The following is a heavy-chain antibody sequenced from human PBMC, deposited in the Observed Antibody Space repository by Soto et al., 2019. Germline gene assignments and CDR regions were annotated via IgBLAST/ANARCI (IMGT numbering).Heavy chain of an antibody. V-gene: IGHV3-49*04. J-gene: IGHJ6*02. CDR3: KVVITGTYFYYGLDV. D-gene: IGHD3-22*01. CDR1: GFTFGTYA. CDR2: IRNKAYGGTA. Sequence: GGSLRLSCSGSGFTFGTYAMGWVRQSPGKGLEWITFIRNKAYGGTAQYAESVKGRFTILRDDSNSIAYLQMNSLKTEDTGVYYCKVVITGTYFYYGLDVWGQGTTVTVYS.